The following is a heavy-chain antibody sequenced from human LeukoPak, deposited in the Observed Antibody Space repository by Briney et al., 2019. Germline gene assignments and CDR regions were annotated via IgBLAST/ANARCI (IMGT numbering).Heavy chain of an antibody. D-gene: IGHD3-3*01. CDR3: ASGRFLEWLLHDY. V-gene: IGHV1-2*02. Sequence: GSSVKVSCKASGGTFSSYAISWVRQAPGQGLEWMGWINPNSGGTNYAQKFQGRVTMTRDTSISTAYMELSRLRSDDTAVYYCASGRFLEWLLHDYWGQGTLVTVSS. J-gene: IGHJ4*02. CDR1: GGTFSSYA. CDR2: INPNSGGT.